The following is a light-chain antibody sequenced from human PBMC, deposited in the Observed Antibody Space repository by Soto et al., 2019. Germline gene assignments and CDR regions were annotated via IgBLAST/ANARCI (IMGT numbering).Light chain of an antibody. V-gene: IGLV2-14*01. CDR2: DVS. CDR3: GSYTSSSTYV. CDR1: SSDVGGYNY. Sequence: QSVLTQPASVSGSPGHSITISCTGTSSDVGGYNYVSWYQQHPGKAPKLMIYDVSNRPSGVSNRFSGSKSGNTASLTISGLQAEDEADYYCGSYTSSSTYVFGTGTKVTVL. J-gene: IGLJ1*01.